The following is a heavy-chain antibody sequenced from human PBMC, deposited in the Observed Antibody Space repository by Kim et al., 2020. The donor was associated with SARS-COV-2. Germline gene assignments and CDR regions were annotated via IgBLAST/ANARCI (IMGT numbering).Heavy chain of an antibody. CDR3: ARPFYSSSYLDAFDI. CDR1: GYSFTSYW. V-gene: IGHV5-51*01. J-gene: IGHJ3*02. CDR2: IYPGDSDT. Sequence: GESLKISCKGSGYSFTSYWIGWVRQMPGKGLEWMGIIYPGDSDTRYSPSFQGQVTISADKSISTAYLQWSSLKASDTAMYYCARPFYSSSYLDAFDIWGQGTMVTVSS. D-gene: IGHD6-13*01.